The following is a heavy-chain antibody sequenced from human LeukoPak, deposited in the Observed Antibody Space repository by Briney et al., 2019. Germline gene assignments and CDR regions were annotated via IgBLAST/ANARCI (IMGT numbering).Heavy chain of an antibody. CDR2: INPSGGST. CDR1: GYTFTSYH. J-gene: IGHJ5*02. Sequence: ASVKVSXKASGYTFTSYHMHWVRQAPGQGLEWMGIINPSGGSTSYAQKFQGRVTVTRDTSTSTVYMELSSLRSEDTAVYYCARSIVVVVAATRGFDPWGQGTLVTVSS. D-gene: IGHD2-15*01. V-gene: IGHV1-46*01. CDR3: ARSIVVVVAATRGFDP.